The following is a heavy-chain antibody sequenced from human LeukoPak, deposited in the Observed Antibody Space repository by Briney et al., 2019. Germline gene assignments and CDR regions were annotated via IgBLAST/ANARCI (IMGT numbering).Heavy chain of an antibody. J-gene: IGHJ4*02. V-gene: IGHV1-2*02. CDR3: ARGSPRSGYHIYHFDY. Sequence: ASVKVSCKASGYTLTGYYMHWVRQAPGQGLEWMGWINPNSGGTNYAQKFQGRVTMTRDTSISTAYMELSRLRSDDTAVYYCARGSPRSGYHIYHFDYWGQGTRVTVSS. CDR1: GYTLTGYY. D-gene: IGHD3-3*01. CDR2: INPNSGGT.